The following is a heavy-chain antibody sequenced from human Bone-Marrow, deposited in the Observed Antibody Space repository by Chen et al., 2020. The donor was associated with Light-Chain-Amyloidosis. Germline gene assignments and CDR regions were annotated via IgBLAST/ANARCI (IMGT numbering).Heavy chain of an antibody. Sequence: EVQLVQSGGGLVQPGGSLRLSCAASTFTISEYWMHWVRQAPGKGPVWVSRLNEDGSVVTYADSVQCRFTRARDNAKNTMYLKMYSLRAEDRAVYYCVRDLVGGEDYWGQGTRVTVSS. CDR3: VRDLVGGEDY. D-gene: IGHD2-15*01. V-gene: IGHV3-74*01. J-gene: IGHJ4*02. CDR1: TFTISEYW. CDR2: LNEDGSVV.